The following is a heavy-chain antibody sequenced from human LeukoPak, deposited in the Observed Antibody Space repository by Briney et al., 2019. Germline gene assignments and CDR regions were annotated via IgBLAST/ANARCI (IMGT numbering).Heavy chain of an antibody. CDR3: SKWLGDSVVVPAAVIDY. CDR2: IRYDGSNK. Sequence: GGSLRLSCAASGFTFSSYGMHWVRQAPGKGLEGVAFIRYDGSNKYYADSVKGRFTISRDNSKNTLYLQMNSLRAEDKAVYYCSKWLGDSVVVPAAVIDYWGQGTLVTVSS. CDR1: GFTFSSYG. J-gene: IGHJ4*02. D-gene: IGHD2-2*01. V-gene: IGHV3-30*02.